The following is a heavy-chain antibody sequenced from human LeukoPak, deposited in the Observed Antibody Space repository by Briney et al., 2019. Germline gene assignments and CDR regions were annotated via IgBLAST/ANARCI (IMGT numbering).Heavy chain of an antibody. CDR1: GGSISSSSYY. CDR3: ASHYYDSSGYYIWDIPYYFDY. Sequence: PSETLSLTCTVSGGSISSSSYYWGWIRQPPGKGLEWIGSIYYSGSTYYNPSLKSRVTISVDTSKNQFSLKLGSVTAADTAVYYCASHYYDSSGYYIWDIPYYFDYWGQGTLVTVSS. V-gene: IGHV4-39*01. D-gene: IGHD3-22*01. CDR2: IYYSGST. J-gene: IGHJ4*02.